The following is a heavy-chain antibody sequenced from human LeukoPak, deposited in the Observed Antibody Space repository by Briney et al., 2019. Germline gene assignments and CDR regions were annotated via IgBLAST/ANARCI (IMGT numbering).Heavy chain of an antibody. CDR1: GGSICSYY. CDR2: IFYSGSS. V-gene: IGHV4-59*01. J-gene: IGHJ4*02. CDR3: ARSHLEMATIAFDY. D-gene: IGHD5-24*01. Sequence: SETLSLTCTVSGGSICSYYWSWIRQPPGKGLEWIGYIFYSGSSNHNPSLKSRVTISVDTSKNQFSLKLNSVTAADTAVYYCARSHLEMATIAFDYWGQGILVTVSS.